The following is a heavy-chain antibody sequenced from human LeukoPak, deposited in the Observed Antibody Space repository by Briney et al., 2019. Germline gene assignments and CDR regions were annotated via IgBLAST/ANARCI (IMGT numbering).Heavy chain of an antibody. D-gene: IGHD1-1*01. CDR2: INSGGSTL. Sequence: PGGSLRLSCAASGFTFSSYEMNWVRQAPGKGLEWVSYINSGGSTLYYADSVKGRFTISRDNAKNSLYLQMNSPRAEDTAVYYCARIHNLGILALFDYWGQGTLVTVSS. CDR1: GFTFSSYE. CDR3: ARIHNLGILALFDY. V-gene: IGHV3-48*03. J-gene: IGHJ4*02.